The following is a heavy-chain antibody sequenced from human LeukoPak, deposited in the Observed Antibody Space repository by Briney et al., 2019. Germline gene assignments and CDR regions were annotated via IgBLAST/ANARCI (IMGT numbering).Heavy chain of an antibody. Sequence: GRSLRLSCAASGFTFSGYAMHWVRQAPGKGLEWVSVISYDGSNKYCADSVKGRFTISRDNSKNTLYLQMSSLRAEDTAVYYCARAWMATIIDYWGQGTLVTDPS. CDR1: GFTFSGYA. V-gene: IGHV3-30-3*01. CDR3: ARAWMATIIDY. CDR2: ISYDGSNK. J-gene: IGHJ4*02. D-gene: IGHD5-24*01.